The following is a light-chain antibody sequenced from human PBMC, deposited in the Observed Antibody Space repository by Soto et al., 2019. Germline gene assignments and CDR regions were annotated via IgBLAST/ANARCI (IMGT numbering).Light chain of an antibody. V-gene: IGKV3-15*01. CDR3: TLSAYWPWS. CDR2: GAS. CDR1: QSVSSN. J-gene: IGKJ1*01. Sequence: ATLDCRASQSVSSNLAWYQQKPGQSPRLLIYGASTRATGFPARFSGSGSGTDFTLTISSLQSEDVTVYYSTLSAYWPWSFGQGTKVDNK.